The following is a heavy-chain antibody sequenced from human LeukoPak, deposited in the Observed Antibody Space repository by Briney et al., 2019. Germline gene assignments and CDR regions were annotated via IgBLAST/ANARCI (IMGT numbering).Heavy chain of an antibody. V-gene: IGHV4-59*01. CDR2: IYYSGST. CDR1: GASISSSS. Sequence: SETLSLTCTISGASISSSSWSWIRQPPGKGLEWIGYIYYSGSTNYNPSLKSRVTISVDTSKNQFSLKLSSVPAADTAVYYCARDTLESYGSGSYRWFDPWGQGTLVTVSS. CDR3: ARDTLESYGSGSYRWFDP. D-gene: IGHD3-10*01. J-gene: IGHJ5*02.